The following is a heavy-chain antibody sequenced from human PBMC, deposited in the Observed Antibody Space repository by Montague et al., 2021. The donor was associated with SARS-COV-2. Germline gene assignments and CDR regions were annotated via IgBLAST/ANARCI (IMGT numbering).Heavy chain of an antibody. Sequence: SETLSLTCAVHGTSFSGYYWNWIRQPPGKGLEWIGEINHGGSTEYSPSLKSRLTISADTSKNQFSLKLTSVAAADTAVYYCARLRDGVVPFPILGVGPYYSYYYMDVWGRGTTVTVSS. CDR3: ARLRDGVVPFPILGVGPYYSYYYMDV. V-gene: IGHV4-34*01. CDR1: GTSFSGYY. D-gene: IGHD3-10*01. CDR2: INHGGST. J-gene: IGHJ6*03.